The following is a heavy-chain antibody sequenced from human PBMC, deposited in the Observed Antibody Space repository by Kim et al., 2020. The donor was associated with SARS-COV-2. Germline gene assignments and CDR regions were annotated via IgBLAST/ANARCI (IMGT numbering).Heavy chain of an antibody. V-gene: IGHV4-59*09. J-gene: IGHJ4*02. Sequence: NYNPSLKSRVTISVDTSKNQFSLKLSSVTAADTAVYYCARGNSYGDRFDYWGQGTLVTVSS. D-gene: IGHD4-17*01. CDR3: ARGNSYGDRFDY.